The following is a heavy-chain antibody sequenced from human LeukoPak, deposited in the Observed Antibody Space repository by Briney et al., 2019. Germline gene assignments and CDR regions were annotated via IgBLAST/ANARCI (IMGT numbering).Heavy chain of an antibody. D-gene: IGHD2-8*01. CDR2: ISASGHYT. J-gene: IGHJ6*02. V-gene: IGHV3-23*01. Sequence: GSLRLSCEASGFTFSNSAMSWVRQAPGKGLEWVSGISASGHYTYNADSAKGRFTISRDNYKNTLYLQMNSLRAEDTAVYYCAKANGVGDYYYGMDVWGQGTTVTVSS. CDR3: AKANGVGDYYYGMDV. CDR1: GFTFSNSA.